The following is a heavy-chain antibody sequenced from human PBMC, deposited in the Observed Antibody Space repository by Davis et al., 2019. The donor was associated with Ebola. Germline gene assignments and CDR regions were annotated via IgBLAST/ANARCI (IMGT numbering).Heavy chain of an antibody. V-gene: IGHV6-1*01. CDR3: AREYYYYYGMDV. Sequence: SQTLSLTCAISGDSVSSNSAAWNWIRQSPSTGLEWLGRTYYRSKWNNDYAVSVKSRITINPDTSKNQFSLQLNSVTPEDTAVYYCAREYYYYYGMDVWGQGTTVTVSS. CDR2: TYYRSKWNN. CDR1: GDSVSSNSAA. J-gene: IGHJ6*02.